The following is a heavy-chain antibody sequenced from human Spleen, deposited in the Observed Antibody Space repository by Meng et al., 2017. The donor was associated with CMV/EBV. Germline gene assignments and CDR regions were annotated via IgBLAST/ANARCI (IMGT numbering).Heavy chain of an antibody. CDR1: GFTFSDYA. J-gene: IGHJ4*02. CDR2: MSYDGSSK. Sequence: GGSLRLSCAASGFTFSDYAMHWVRQAPGKGLKWVAVMSYDGSSKYYADSVKGRFTISRDNSKNTMYLQMNSLRAEDTAVYYCARLSGYYDILGDDYWGQGTLVTVSS. V-gene: IGHV3-30-3*01. CDR3: ARLSGYYDILGDDY. D-gene: IGHD3-9*01.